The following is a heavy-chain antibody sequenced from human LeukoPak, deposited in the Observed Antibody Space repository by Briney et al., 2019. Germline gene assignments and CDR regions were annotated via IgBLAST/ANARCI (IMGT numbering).Heavy chain of an antibody. D-gene: IGHD5-18*01. Sequence: ASVKVSCKASGGTFSSYAISWVRQAPGQGLEWMGRIIPILGRANYAQKFQGRVTITADKSTSTAYMELSSLRSEDTAVYYCARRGYSYGQAEYYYGMDVWSQGTTVTVSS. J-gene: IGHJ6*02. CDR2: IIPILGRA. CDR3: ARRGYSYGQAEYYYGMDV. CDR1: GGTFSSYA. V-gene: IGHV1-69*04.